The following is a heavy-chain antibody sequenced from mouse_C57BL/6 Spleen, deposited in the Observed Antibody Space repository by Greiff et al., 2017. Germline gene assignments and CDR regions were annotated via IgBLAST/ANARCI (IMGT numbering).Heavy chain of an antibody. V-gene: IGHV5-4*01. Sequence: EVQRVESGGGLVKPGGSLKLSCAASGFTFSSYAMSWVRQTPEKRLEWVATISDGGSYTYYPDNVKGRFTISRDNAKNNLYLQLSHLKSEDTAMYYCARGKDAMDYWGQGTSVTVSS. CDR1: GFTFSSYA. CDR3: ARGKDAMDY. CDR2: ISDGGSYT. J-gene: IGHJ4*01.